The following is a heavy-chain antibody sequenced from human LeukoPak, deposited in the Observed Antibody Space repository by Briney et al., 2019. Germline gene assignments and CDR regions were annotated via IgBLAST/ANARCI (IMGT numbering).Heavy chain of an antibody. CDR3: ARDCGGGSCYFDS. V-gene: IGHV1-18*01. Sequence: ASVKVSCKASGYTFTSQGISWVRQAPGQGLEWMGWISAYTGNTNYAQKFQGRFTMTTDTFTSTAYMELRSLRADDTAIYYCARDCGGGSCYFDSWGQGTLVTVSS. D-gene: IGHD2-15*01. CDR2: ISAYTGNT. J-gene: IGHJ4*02. CDR1: GYTFTSQG.